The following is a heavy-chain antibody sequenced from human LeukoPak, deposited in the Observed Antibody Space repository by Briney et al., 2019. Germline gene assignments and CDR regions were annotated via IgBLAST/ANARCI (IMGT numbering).Heavy chain of an antibody. CDR1: GYTFSSYY. V-gene: IGHV1-46*01. Sequence: GASVKVSCKASGYTFSSYYMYWVRQAPGQGLEWMGMINPSGGSTNYAQRFQGRVTMTRDTSTSTVYMELSSLRSEDTAVYSCARVRYCTSTSCPDFDCWGQGTLVTVSS. CDR2: INPSGGST. CDR3: ARVRYCTSTSCPDFDC. D-gene: IGHD2-2*01. J-gene: IGHJ4*02.